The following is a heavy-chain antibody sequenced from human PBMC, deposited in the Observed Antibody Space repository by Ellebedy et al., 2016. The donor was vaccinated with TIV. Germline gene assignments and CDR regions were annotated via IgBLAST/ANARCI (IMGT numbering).Heavy chain of an antibody. CDR1: GFTFSNAW. Sequence: GESLKISCAASGFTFSNAWMISVRQAPGKGLEWVGRIKSKTEGGTTDYAAPVKGRFTISRDDSKNTLYLQMNSLKTEDTAVYYCTSSYAYYFYGMDVWGQGTTVSVSS. CDR3: TSSYAYYFYGMDV. CDR2: IKSKTEGGTT. V-gene: IGHV3-15*01. D-gene: IGHD2-2*01. J-gene: IGHJ6*02.